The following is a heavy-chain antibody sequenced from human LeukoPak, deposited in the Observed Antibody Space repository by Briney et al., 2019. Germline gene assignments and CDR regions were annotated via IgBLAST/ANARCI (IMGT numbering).Heavy chain of an antibody. CDR2: IYYSGST. CDR3: ARGEGVGAKSFDY. J-gene: IGHJ4*02. Sequence: PSETLSLTCTVSGGSISSYYWSWIRQPPGKGLEWIGYIYYSGSTNYNPSLKSRVTISVDTSKNQFSLKLSSVTAADTAVYHCARGEGVGAKSFDYWGQGTLVTVSS. D-gene: IGHD1-26*01. V-gene: IGHV4-59*01. CDR1: GGSISSYY.